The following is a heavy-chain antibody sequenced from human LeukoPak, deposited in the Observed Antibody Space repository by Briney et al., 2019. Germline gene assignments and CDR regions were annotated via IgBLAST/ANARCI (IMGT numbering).Heavy chain of an antibody. D-gene: IGHD3-22*01. CDR1: GGSISSGSYY. CDR2: IYTSGST. V-gene: IGHV4-61*02. Sequence: PSETLSLTCTVSGGSISSGSYYWSWIRQPAGKGLEWIGRIYTSGSTNYNPSLKSRVTISVDTSKNHFSLRLTSVTAADTAVYYCASCVDSSTYYGLNCAFDIWGQGTSVTVSS. CDR3: ASCVDSSTYYGLNCAFDI. J-gene: IGHJ3*02.